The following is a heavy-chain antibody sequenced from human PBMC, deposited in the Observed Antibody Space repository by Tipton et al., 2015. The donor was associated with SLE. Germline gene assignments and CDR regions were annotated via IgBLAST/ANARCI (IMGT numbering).Heavy chain of an antibody. V-gene: IGHV3-21*01. CDR2: ISSSSSYI. D-gene: IGHD6-13*01. Sequence: SLRLSCAASGFTFSSYAMSWVRQAPGKGLEWVSSISSSSSYIYYADSVKGRFTISRDNAKNSLYLQMNSLRAEDTAVYYCATTYSSSPLDLWGRGTLVTVSS. CDR3: ATTYSSSPLDL. CDR1: GFTFSSYA. J-gene: IGHJ2*01.